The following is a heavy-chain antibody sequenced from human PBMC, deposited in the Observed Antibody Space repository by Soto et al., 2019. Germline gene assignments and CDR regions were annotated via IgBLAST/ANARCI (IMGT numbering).Heavy chain of an antibody. CDR2: IWYDGSNK. CDR1: GFTFSSYG. Sequence: QVQLVESGGGVVQPGRSLRLSCAASGFTFSSYGMHWVRQAPGKGLEWVAVIWYDGSNKYYADSVKGRFTISRDNSKNKLYLQMNSLRAEDTAVYYCVRAMGVLIGMDVWGQGTTVTVSS. CDR3: VRAMGVLIGMDV. J-gene: IGHJ6*02. D-gene: IGHD1-26*01. V-gene: IGHV3-33*01.